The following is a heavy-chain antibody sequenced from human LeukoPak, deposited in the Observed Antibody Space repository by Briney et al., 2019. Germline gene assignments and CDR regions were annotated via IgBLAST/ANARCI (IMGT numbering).Heavy chain of an antibody. CDR1: GFTFSSYW. Sequence: GGSLRLSCAASGFTFSSYWMSWVRQAPGKGLEWVANIKQDGSEKYFVDSVKGRFTISRDNAKNSLYLQMNSLRAEDTAVYYCARDRRIAARRGYAFDIWGQGTMVTVSS. D-gene: IGHD6-6*01. CDR2: IKQDGSEK. CDR3: ARDRRIAARRGYAFDI. V-gene: IGHV3-7*01. J-gene: IGHJ3*02.